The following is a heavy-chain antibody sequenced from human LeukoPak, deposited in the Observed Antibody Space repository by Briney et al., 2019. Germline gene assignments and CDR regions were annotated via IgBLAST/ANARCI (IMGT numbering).Heavy chain of an antibody. Sequence: GGSLRLSCAASGFTFSSYGMSWVRQAPGKGLEWVSAISGSGGSTYYADSVKGRFTISRDNSKYTLYLQMNSLRAEDTAVYYCANFFDWSPRFDYWGQGTLVTVSS. V-gene: IGHV3-23*01. CDR1: GFTFSSYG. CDR2: ISGSGGST. CDR3: ANFFDWSPRFDY. D-gene: IGHD3-9*01. J-gene: IGHJ4*02.